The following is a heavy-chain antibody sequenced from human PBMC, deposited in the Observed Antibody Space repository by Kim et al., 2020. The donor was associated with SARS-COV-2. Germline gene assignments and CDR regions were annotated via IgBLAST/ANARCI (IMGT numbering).Heavy chain of an antibody. D-gene: IGHD5-18*01. CDR1: GFTFSSYG. Sequence: GGSLRLSCAASGFTFSSYGMHWVRQAPGKGLEWVAVISYDGSNKYYADSVKGRFTISRDNSKNTLYLQMNSLRAEDTAVYYCARFYRIQLWSNYGMDVWGQGTTVTVSS. V-gene: IGHV3-30*03. J-gene: IGHJ6*02. CDR2: ISYDGSNK. CDR3: ARFYRIQLWSNYGMDV.